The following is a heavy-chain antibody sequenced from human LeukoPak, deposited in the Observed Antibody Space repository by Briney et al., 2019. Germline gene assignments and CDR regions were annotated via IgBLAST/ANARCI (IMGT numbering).Heavy chain of an antibody. CDR1: GFTFSIYA. CDR3: AKQTGGNCYSAFDS. J-gene: IGHJ4*02. V-gene: IGHV3-23*01. CDR2: ISASASST. D-gene: IGHD2-21*02. Sequence: GGSLRLSCAASGFTFSIYAMNWVRQAPGKGLEWVSSISASASSTYSADSVKGRSTISRDDSKNTLYLQMNSLGAEDTALYYCAKQTGGNCYSAFDSWGQGTLVTVSS.